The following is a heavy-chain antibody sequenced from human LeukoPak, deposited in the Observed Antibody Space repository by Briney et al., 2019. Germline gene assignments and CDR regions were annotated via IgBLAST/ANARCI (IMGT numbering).Heavy chain of an antibody. CDR3: AKDDNWLQFES. CDR2: IKKDGSEK. CDR1: GFTFSDFW. J-gene: IGHJ5*01. D-gene: IGHD5-24*01. V-gene: IGHV3-7*01. Sequence: PGGSLRLSCAASGFTFSDFWMSWVRQAPGKGLEWVANIKKDGSEKYYVDSVEGRFTISRDNAKNSLYLQMSSLRAEDTAVYYCAKDDNWLQFESWGQGTLVTVSS.